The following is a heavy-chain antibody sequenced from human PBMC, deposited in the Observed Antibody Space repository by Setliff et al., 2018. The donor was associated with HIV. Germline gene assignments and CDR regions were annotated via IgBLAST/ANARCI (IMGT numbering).Heavy chain of an antibody. CDR2: IGYDGSNK. V-gene: IGHV3-30*02. CDR3: AKEHYERSGFSN. J-gene: IGHJ4*02. Sequence: GGSLRLSCTASGFTFSRYGMHWVRQAPGKGLEWVAVIGYDGSNKYYSEFAKGRFTISRDNSKNTLHLQMNGLRAEDTAVYYCAKEHYERSGFSNWGQGTLVTVSS. CDR1: GFTFSRYG. D-gene: IGHD3-22*01.